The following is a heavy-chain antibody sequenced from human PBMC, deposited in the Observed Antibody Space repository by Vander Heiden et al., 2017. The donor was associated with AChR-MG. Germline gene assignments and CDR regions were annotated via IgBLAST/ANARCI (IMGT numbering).Heavy chain of an antibody. CDR1: GGSFSGYY. CDR3: ARSLNSRWWLVQGWWDY. J-gene: IGHJ4*02. V-gene: IGHV4-34*01. CDR2: INHSGST. Sequence: QVQLQQWGAGLLKPSETLSLTCAVHGGSFSGYYWSWIPQPPGKGLEWIGEINHSGSTNYNPSLKSRVTISVDTSKNQFSLKLSSVTAADTAVYYCARSLNSRWWLVQGWWDYWGQGTLVTVSS. D-gene: IGHD6-19*01.